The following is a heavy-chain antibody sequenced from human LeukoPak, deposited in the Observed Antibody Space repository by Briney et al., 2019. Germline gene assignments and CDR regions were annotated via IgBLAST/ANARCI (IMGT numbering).Heavy chain of an antibody. CDR2: ISSSSIYI. Sequence: GGSLRLSCVASGFSISRCSMNWVRQAPGKGLEWVSFISSSSIYIDYVDSVKGRFTISRDNAKNSLYLQMNSLGVDDTAVYFCAAYCSSTNCYGSDCWGQGTLVTVSS. D-gene: IGHD2-2*01. CDR3: AAYCSSTNCYGSDC. CDR1: GFSISRCS. J-gene: IGHJ4*02. V-gene: IGHV3-21*01.